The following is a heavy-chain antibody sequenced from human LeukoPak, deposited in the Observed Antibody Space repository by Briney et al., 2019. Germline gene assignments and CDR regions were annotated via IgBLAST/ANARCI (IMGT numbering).Heavy chain of an antibody. CDR3: ASRVV. V-gene: IGHV3-30-3*01. D-gene: IGHD2-8*01. Sequence: GGSLRLSCAASGFTFSSYAMHWVRQAPGKGLEWVAVISYDGSNKYYADSVKGRFTISRDNSKNTLYLQMNSLRAEDTAVYYCASRVVWGQGTTVTVSS. CDR1: GFTFSSYA. J-gene: IGHJ6*02. CDR2: ISYDGSNK.